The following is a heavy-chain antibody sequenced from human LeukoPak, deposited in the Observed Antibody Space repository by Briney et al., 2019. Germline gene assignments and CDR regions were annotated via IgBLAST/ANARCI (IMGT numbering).Heavy chain of an antibody. V-gene: IGHV3-23*01. CDR1: RFTFNTYA. CDR3: ATVKRDCSGGTCYSYDY. J-gene: IGHJ4*02. D-gene: IGHD2-15*01. Sequence: GGSLRLSCVAPRFTFNTYAVTWVRQAAGKGLEWVSAISSNADITYHADSVRGRFSISRDNSKNTVFLQMNSLRAEDTAVYYCATVKRDCSGGTCYSYDYWGQGTLVTVSS. CDR2: ISSNADIT.